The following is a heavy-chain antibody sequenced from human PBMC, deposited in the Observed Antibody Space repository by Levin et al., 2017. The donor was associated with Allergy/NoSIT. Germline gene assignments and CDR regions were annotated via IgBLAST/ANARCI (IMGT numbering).Heavy chain of an antibody. Sequence: GGSLRLSCAASGFMFTTYWMHWVRQAPGKGLVWVSRISGDGSSTYYADSVKGRFTISRDNTKNTLYLRMNSLRAEDTAVYYCVRDNLFDYWGQGTLVTVSS. CDR1: GFMFTTYW. J-gene: IGHJ4*02. V-gene: IGHV3-74*01. D-gene: IGHD1-14*01. CDR2: ISGDGSST. CDR3: VRDNLFDY.